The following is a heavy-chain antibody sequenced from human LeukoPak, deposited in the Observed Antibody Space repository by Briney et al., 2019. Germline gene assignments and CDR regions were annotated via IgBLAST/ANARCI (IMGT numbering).Heavy chain of an antibody. J-gene: IGHJ4*02. CDR2: IKQDGSEK. D-gene: IGHD3-10*01. V-gene: IGHV3-7*01. CDR3: AGTITMVRGVIPL. Sequence: GGSLRLSCAASGFTFSSYWMSWVRQAPGKGLEWVANIKQDGSEKYYVDSVKGRFTISRDNAKNSLYLQMNSLRAEDTAVYYCAGTITMVRGVIPLWGQGTLVTVSS. CDR1: GFTFSSYW.